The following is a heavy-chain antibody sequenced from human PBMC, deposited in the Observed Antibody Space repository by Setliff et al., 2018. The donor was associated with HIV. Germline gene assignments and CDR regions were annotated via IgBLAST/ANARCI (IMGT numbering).Heavy chain of an antibody. D-gene: IGHD6-19*01. Sequence: ASVKVSCKASGYTFTGHYMHWVRQAPGQGLEWMGRINPNSGGSTSYAQNFQGRVTMTIDTATRTAYMEVRSLRSDDTAVYYCAREPSGWYSKDNWFDPWGQGTLVTVSS. J-gene: IGHJ5*02. CDR1: GYTFTGHY. CDR3: AREPSGWYSKDNWFDP. CDR2: INPNSGGST. V-gene: IGHV1-2*06.